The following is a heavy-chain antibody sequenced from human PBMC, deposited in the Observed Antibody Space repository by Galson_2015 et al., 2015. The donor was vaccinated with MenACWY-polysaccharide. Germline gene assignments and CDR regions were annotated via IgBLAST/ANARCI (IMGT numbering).Heavy chain of an antibody. Sequence: QSGAEVTKSGASVQVSCKASGYSFTSHYIHWVRQAPGQGLEWMGIINPSGGSTTYAQKLQGRVTMTRDTSTRTVYVELSSLSFEDTAVYYCARGKAVTSTNDYFDYWGQGTLVTVSS. CDR3: ARGKAVTSTNDYFDY. CDR2: INPSGGST. CDR1: GYSFTSHY. D-gene: IGHD6-19*01. J-gene: IGHJ4*02. V-gene: IGHV1-46*04.